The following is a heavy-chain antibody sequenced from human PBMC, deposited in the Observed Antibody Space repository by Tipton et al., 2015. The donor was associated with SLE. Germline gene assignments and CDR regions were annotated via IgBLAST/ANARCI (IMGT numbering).Heavy chain of an antibody. CDR3: ARGSDGEYVRYFDV. D-gene: IGHD4-17*01. CDR1: GGSISFDY. CDR2: SYSSGDR. Sequence: GLVKPSETLSLTCTVSGGSISFDYWGWIRQSAGRGLEWIGRSYSSGDRDYNPSLRSRVTMSIDASQNRVSLRLKSVSAADTAVYYCARGSDGEYVRYFDVWGPGTLVTVSS. V-gene: IGHV4-4*07. J-gene: IGHJ2*01.